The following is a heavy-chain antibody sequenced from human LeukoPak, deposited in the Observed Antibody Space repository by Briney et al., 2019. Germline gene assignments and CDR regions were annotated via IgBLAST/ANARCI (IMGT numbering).Heavy chain of an antibody. CDR3: ARALLLRFLEWLLPKSDAFDI. CDR1: GYTFTIYG. Sequence: ASVTVSCKASGYTFTIYGISWVRQAPGQGLEWMGWISAYNGNTNYAQKLQGRVTMTTDTSTSTAYMELRSLRSDDTAVYYCARALLLRFLEWLLPKSDAFDIWGQGTMVTVSS. J-gene: IGHJ3*02. D-gene: IGHD3-3*01. V-gene: IGHV1-18*01. CDR2: ISAYNGNT.